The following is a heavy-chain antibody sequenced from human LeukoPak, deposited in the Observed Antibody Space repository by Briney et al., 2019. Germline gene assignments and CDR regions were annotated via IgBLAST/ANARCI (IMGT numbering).Heavy chain of an antibody. CDR3: AKDERVYGTNAGTLLDY. CDR2: IQYDGNNI. D-gene: IGHD4/OR15-4a*01. V-gene: IGHV3-30*02. J-gene: IGHJ4*02. CDR1: GFSFRDYG. Sequence: GGSLRLSCTTSGFSFRDYGMHWVRQASGKGLELVAFIQYDGNNIYYADSVKGRFAISRDDSKDTLYLEMNSLRPEDTALYYCAKDERVYGTNAGTLLDYWGQGTLVSVSS.